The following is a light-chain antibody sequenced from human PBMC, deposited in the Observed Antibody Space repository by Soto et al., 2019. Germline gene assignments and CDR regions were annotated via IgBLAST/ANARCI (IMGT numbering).Light chain of an antibody. CDR2: AAP. CDR1: QNIGVY. Sequence: DIQMTQSPSSLSASVGDRVTITCRASQNIGVYLNWYQKKPGKAPKLLIHAAPSLHSWVPSTVRGRGSGTDFALTISCLQTEQFATYDCHQPPAHPWTFAQGTQGQIK. V-gene: IGKV1-39*01. J-gene: IGKJ1*01. CDR3: HQPPAHPWT.